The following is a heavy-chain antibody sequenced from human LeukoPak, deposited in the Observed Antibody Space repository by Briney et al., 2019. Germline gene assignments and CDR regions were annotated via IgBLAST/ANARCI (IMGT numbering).Heavy chain of an antibody. V-gene: IGHV1-58*01. CDR2: IVVGSGNT. Sequence: GASVKVSCKASGFTFTSSAVQWVRQARGQRLEWIGWIVVGSGNTNYAQKFQERVTITRDMSTSTAYVELSSLRSEDTAVYYCAAEGLKTGTRAFDIWGQGTMVTVSS. CDR1: GFTFTSSA. D-gene: IGHD1-1*01. CDR3: AAEGLKTGTRAFDI. J-gene: IGHJ3*02.